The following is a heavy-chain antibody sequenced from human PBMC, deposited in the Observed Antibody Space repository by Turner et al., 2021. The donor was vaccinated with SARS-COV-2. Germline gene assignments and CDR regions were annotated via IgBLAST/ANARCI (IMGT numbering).Heavy chain of an antibody. CDR1: GFTFSSYA. V-gene: IGHV3-23*01. D-gene: IGHD3-3*01. CDR2: ISGTGGST. CDR3: ARDYYDFWSGKSFKHASFDY. J-gene: IGHJ4*02. Sequence: EVQLLESGGGLVQPGGSLRLSCAASGFTFSSYAMSWVRQAPGKGLEWVSAISGTGGSTYYADSVKGRFTISRDNSKNTLYLQMNSLRAEDAAVYYCARDYYDFWSGKSFKHASFDYWGQGTLVTVSS.